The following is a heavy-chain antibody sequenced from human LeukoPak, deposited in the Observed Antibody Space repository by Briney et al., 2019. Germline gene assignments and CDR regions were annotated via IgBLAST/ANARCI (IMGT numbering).Heavy chain of an antibody. D-gene: IGHD2-15*01. V-gene: IGHV4-59*01. CDR2: IYYSGST. J-gene: IGHJ6*02. CDR1: GGSISSYY. Sequence: PSETLSLTCTVSGGSISSYYWSWIRQPPGKGLEWIGYIYYSGSTNYNPSLKSRVTISVDTSKNQFSLKLSSVTAADTAVYYCARDHIVSGYLGGYYYYYGMDVWGQGTTVTVSS. CDR3: ARDHIVSGYLGGYYYYYGMDV.